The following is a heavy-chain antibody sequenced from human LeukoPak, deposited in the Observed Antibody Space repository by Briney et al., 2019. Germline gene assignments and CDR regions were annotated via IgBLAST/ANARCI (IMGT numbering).Heavy chain of an antibody. D-gene: IGHD3-3*01. V-gene: IGHV4-39*01. CDR2: IYYSGST. CDR3: ARLWDFWSGYYYFDY. CDR1: GGSISSSSYY. Sequence: TETLSLTCTVSGGSISSSSYYWGWIRQPPGKWLEWIGSIYYSGSTYYNPSLKSRVTISVDTSKNQFSLKLSSVTAADTAVYYCARLWDFWSGYYYFDYWGQGTLLTVSS. J-gene: IGHJ4*02.